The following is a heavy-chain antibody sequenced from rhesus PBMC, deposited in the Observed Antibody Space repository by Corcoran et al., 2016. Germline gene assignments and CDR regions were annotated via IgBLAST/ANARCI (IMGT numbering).Heavy chain of an antibody. CDR3: ARDGSNYLLFDS. CDR1: GGSLRSPTW. D-gene: IGHD2-2*01. Sequence: QVQLRESGPAVVEPSETLSLTCAVSGGSLRSPTWWSWIRQSPGKGLEWIGAISGSRGSTEYNPSLKSRVTISKDTSNNQFSLKLRSVTAADTAVYYCARDGSNYLLFDSWGQGVLVTVSS. CDR2: ISGSRGST. V-gene: IGHV4-93*01. J-gene: IGHJ4*01.